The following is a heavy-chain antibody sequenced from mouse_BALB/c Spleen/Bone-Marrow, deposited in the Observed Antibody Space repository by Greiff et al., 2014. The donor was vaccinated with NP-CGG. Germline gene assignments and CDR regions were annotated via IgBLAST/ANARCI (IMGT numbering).Heavy chain of an antibody. J-gene: IGHJ3*01. CDR1: GFSLTSYG. D-gene: IGHD4-1*01. CDR3: ARNFGLAWFAY. CDR2: IWSGGST. V-gene: IGHV2-2*02. Sequence: VQLQQSGPGLVQPSQSLSITYTVSGFSLTSYGVHWVRQSPGKGLEWLGVIWSGGSTDYNAAFISRLSISKDNSKSQVFFKVNNLQANDTAIYYCARNFGLAWFAYWGQGTLVTVSA.